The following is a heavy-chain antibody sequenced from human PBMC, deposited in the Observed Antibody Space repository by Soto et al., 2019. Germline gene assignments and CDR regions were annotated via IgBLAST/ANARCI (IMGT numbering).Heavy chain of an antibody. V-gene: IGHV3-23*01. CDR2: ISPSGDAT. D-gene: IGHD1-1*01. CDR1: GFSFSSYA. CDR3: AKNCHFDH. Sequence: EVQLLESGGGLLQPGGSLRLSCAASGFSFSSYAMTWARQAPGKGLEWVSSISPSGDATYYTDSVKGRFTISRDNSRNTLSLQMNSLRAEDTAIYYCAKNCHFDHWGLGTLVTVSS. J-gene: IGHJ4*02.